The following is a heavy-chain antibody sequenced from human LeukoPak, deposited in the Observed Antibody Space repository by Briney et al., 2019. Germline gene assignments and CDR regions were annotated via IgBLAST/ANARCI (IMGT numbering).Heavy chain of an antibody. CDR3: TRDRSRAEGD. CDR2: INQGGSDK. CDR1: GFTFSGHW. Sequence: PGGSLRLSCAASGFTFSGHWMSWVRPAPGKGLEWVANINQGGSDKYYVDSVKGRFTISRDNANNLLYLQMNSLRGEDTAVYYCTRDRSRAEGDWGQGTLVTVSS. V-gene: IGHV3-7*01. D-gene: IGHD1-14*01. J-gene: IGHJ4*02.